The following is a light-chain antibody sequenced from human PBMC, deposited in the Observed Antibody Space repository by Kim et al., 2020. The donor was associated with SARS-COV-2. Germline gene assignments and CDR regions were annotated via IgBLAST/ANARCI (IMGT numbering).Light chain of an antibody. J-gene: IGKJ2*01. CDR3: QQYNNWPPYT. CDR2: GAS. CDR1: QSVSSN. Sequence: VPPGERVTLYCRASQSVSSNLAWYQQRPGQAPTLIIFGASNRATGVPVRFSGSGSGTEFTLTISSLQSEDFAVYYCQQYNNWPPYTFGQGTKLEI. V-gene: IGKV3-15*01.